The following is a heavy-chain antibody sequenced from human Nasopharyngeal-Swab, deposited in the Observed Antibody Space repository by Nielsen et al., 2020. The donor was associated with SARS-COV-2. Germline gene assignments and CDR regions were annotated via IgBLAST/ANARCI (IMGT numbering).Heavy chain of an antibody. CDR3: ARNDILTGYYPYYYYGMDV. V-gene: IGHV3-30-3*01. Sequence: AGSLRLSCAASGFTFSSYAMHWVRQVPGKGLGWVAVISYDGSNKYYADSVKDRFTISRDNSKNTLYLQMNSLRAEDTAVYYCARNDILTGYYPYYYYGMDVWGQGTTVTVSS. CDR2: ISYDGSNK. CDR1: GFTFSSYA. J-gene: IGHJ6*02. D-gene: IGHD3-9*01.